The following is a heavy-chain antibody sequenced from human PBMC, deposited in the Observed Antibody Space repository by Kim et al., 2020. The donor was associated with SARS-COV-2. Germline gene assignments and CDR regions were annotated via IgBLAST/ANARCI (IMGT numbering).Heavy chain of an antibody. J-gene: IGHJ6*02. Sequence: NPSLKSRVTISVDTSKNQFSLKLSSVTAADTAVYYCARYSNEYYYYGMDVWGQGTTVTVSS. V-gene: IGHV4-31*02. D-gene: IGHD4-4*01. CDR3: ARYSNEYYYYGMDV.